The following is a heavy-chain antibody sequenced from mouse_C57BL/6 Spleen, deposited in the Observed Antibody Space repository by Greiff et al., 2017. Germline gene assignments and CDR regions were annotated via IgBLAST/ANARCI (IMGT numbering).Heavy chain of an antibody. CDR3: ARRSYYDLYAMDY. D-gene: IGHD2-4*01. V-gene: IGHV1-80*01. CDR1: GYAFSSYW. J-gene: IGHJ4*01. CDR2: IYPGDGDT. Sequence: VKLQESGAELVKPGASVKISCKASGYAFSSYWMNWVKQRPGKGLEWIGQIYPGDGDTNYNGKFKGKATLTADKSSSTAYMQLSSLTSEDSAVYFCARRSYYDLYAMDYWGQGTSVTVSS.